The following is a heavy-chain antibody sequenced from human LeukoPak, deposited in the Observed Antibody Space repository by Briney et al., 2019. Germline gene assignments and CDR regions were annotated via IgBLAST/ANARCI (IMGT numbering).Heavy chain of an antibody. D-gene: IGHD4-11*01. CDR2: ISSSSSYI. CDR1: GFTFSSYS. Sequence: GGSLRLSYAASGFTFSSYSMNWVRQAPGKGLEWVSSISSSSSYIYYADSVKGRFTISRDNAKNSLYLQMNSLRAEDTAVYYCASNPHRVWDSNFDYWGQGTLVTVSS. V-gene: IGHV3-21*01. J-gene: IGHJ4*02. CDR3: ASNPHRVWDSNFDY.